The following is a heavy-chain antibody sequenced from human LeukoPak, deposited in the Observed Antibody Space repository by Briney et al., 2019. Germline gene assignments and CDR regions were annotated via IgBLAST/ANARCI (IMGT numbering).Heavy chain of an antibody. CDR2: ISYDGSNK. V-gene: IGHV3-30-3*01. Sequence: GGSLRLSCAASGFTFSSHAMHWVRQAPGKGLEWVAVISYDGSNKYYADSVKGRFTISGDNSKNALYLQMNSLRAEDTAVYYCARDRSPYSGYGDLVGYWGQGTLVTVSS. CDR1: GFTFSSHA. J-gene: IGHJ4*02. D-gene: IGHD4-17*01. CDR3: ARDRSPYSGYGDLVGY.